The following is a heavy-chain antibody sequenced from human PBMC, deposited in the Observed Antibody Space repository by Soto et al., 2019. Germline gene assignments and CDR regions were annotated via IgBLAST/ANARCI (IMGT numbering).Heavy chain of an antibody. Sequence: PGGSLRLSCAASGFTFSSYPMQWVRQAPGKGLEWVAVISYDGSNKYYADSVKGRFTISRDNSKNTLYLQMNSLRAEDTAVYYCARDLFGSGYWGYYYYYGMDVWGQGTTVTVSS. D-gene: IGHD3-22*01. CDR3: ARDLFGSGYWGYYYYYGMDV. J-gene: IGHJ6*02. V-gene: IGHV3-30-3*01. CDR2: ISYDGSNK. CDR1: GFTFSSYP.